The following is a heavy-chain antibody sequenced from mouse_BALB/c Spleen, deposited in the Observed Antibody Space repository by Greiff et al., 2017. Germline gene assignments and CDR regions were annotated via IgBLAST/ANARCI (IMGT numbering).Heavy chain of an antibody. Sequence: VQLQQPGAELVRPGASVKLSCKASGYTFTSYWINWVKQRPGQGLEWIGNIYPSDSYTNYNQKFKDKATLTVDKSSSTAYMQLSSPTSEDSEVYYCTRARAYYGNYLYYFDYGGQGTTLTVSS. CDR1: GYTFTSYW. CDR3: TRARAYYGNYLYYFDY. J-gene: IGHJ2*01. D-gene: IGHD2-10*01. V-gene: IGHV1-69*02. CDR2: IYPSDSYT.